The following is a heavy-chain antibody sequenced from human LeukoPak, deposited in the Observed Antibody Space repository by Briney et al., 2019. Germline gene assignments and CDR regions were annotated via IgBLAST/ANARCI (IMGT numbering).Heavy chain of an antibody. CDR3: ARDYKYAFDN. CDR2: IGIDSGNT. D-gene: IGHD5-24*01. J-gene: IGHJ4*02. CDR1: GYTFSDYS. Sequence: GGSLRLPCAASGYTFSDYSMNWVRQAPGKGLEWISYIGIDSGNTNYADSVKGRFTISGDKAKNSLYLQMNSLRVEDTAVYYCARDYKYAFDNWGQGTLVTVSS. V-gene: IGHV3-48*01.